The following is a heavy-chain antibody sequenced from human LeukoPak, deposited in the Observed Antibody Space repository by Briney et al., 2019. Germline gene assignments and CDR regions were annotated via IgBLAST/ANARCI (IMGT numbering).Heavy chain of an antibody. J-gene: IGHJ4*02. V-gene: IGHV4-61*05. Sequence: SETLSLTCPVSGGSISTRSYYWGWIRQPPGKGLEWIGYIYYSGSTNYNPSLKSRVTISVDTSKNQFSLKLSSVTAADTAVYYCARTYYYDYWGQGTLVTVSS. CDR2: IYYSGST. D-gene: IGHD2-21*01. CDR1: GGSISTRSYY. CDR3: ARTYYYDY.